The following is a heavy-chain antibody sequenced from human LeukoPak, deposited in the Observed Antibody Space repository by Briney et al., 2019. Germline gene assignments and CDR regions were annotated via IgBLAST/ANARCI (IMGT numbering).Heavy chain of an antibody. CDR1: GGSISSSSYY. V-gene: IGHV4-39*01. D-gene: IGHD6-13*01. Sequence: SETLSLTCTVSGGSISSSSYYWGWIRQPPGKGLEWIGSIYYSGSTYYNPSLKSRVTISVGTSKNQFSLKLSSVTAADTAVYYCARPRIAAAGTVDYWGQGTLVTVSS. CDR3: ARPRIAAAGTVDY. J-gene: IGHJ4*02. CDR2: IYYSGST.